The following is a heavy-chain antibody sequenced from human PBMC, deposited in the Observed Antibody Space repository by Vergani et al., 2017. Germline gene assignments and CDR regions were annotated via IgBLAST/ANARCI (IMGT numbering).Heavy chain of an antibody. J-gene: IGHJ4*02. CDR3: VVATGNFDY. CDR2: INSDGGST. Sequence: EVQLVESGGGLVQPGGSLRLSCVVSGFTFSGYWMYWVRQAPGEGLVWVSRINSDGGSTNYAASVKSRITISRYNAKNTLYRQMNSLRAEDTAVYYCVVATGNFDYWGEGTLVTVSS. CDR1: GFTFSGYW. V-gene: IGHV3-74*02. D-gene: IGHD1-26*01.